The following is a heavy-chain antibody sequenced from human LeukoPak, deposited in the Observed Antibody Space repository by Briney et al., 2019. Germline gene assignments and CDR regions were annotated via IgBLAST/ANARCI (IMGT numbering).Heavy chain of an antibody. CDR2: ISGSGGST. D-gene: IGHD3-10*01. V-gene: IGHV3-23*01. J-gene: IGHJ6*03. Sequence: GGSLRLSCAASGFTFSSYAMSWVRQAPGKGLEWVSAISGSGGSTYYADSVKGRFTISRDNSKNTLDLQMRSPRAEDTAVYYCAKIGYYGSGIGYYMDVWGKGTTVTISS. CDR1: GFTFSSYA. CDR3: AKIGYYGSGIGYYMDV.